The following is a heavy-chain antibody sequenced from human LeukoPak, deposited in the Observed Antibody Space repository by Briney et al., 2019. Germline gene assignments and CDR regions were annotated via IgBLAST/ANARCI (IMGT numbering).Heavy chain of an antibody. Sequence: SETLSLICSVSGASIRTYYWNWIRQPAGKGLEWIGRIYSSGSTNYNPSLKSQVTMSVDTSKNQFSLQLNSVTAADTAVYYCARGGRGSGDYYYYYGMDVWGQGTTVTVS. V-gene: IGHV4-4*07. CDR3: ARGGRGSGDYYYYYGMDV. D-gene: IGHD2-15*01. J-gene: IGHJ6*02. CDR2: IYSSGST. CDR1: GASIRTYY.